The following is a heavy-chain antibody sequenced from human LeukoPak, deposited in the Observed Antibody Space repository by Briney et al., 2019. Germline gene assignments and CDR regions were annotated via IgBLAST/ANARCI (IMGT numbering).Heavy chain of an antibody. V-gene: IGHV1-18*01. J-gene: IGHJ4*02. CDR2: ISAYNGNT. CDR1: GYTFTSYG. Sequence: WASVKVSCKASGYTFTSYGISWVRQAPGQGLEWMGWISAYNGNTNYAQKLQGRVTMTTDTSTSTAYMELRSLRSDDTAVYYCARRGGIQLWFGFDYWGQGTLVTVSS. CDR3: ARRGGIQLWFGFDY. D-gene: IGHD5-18*01.